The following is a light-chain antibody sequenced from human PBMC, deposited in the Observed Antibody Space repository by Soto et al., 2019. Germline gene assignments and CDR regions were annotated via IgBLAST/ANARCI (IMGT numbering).Light chain of an antibody. CDR2: EAT. V-gene: IGLV2-23*01. CDR1: AGDVGSYNL. Sequence: QSLLTQPDSVSGSPGQSITISCTGTAGDVGSYNLVFWYQQRPGKAPKLLIYEATKRPLGLSNRFSGSRSGNTASLTISGLQAEDEADYYCSSYASYISSYVFGPGTKVTVL. CDR3: SSYASYISSYV. J-gene: IGLJ1*01.